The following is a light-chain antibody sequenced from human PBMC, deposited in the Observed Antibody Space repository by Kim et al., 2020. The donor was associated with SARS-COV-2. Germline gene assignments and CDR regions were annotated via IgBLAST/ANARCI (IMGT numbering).Light chain of an antibody. CDR3: SSYASNIAWV. Sequence: GRSVPISCTRTGNDVEGNNYVAWYQQHPGKAPKLMIYDVGKRPSGVPDRFSGSKSGNTASLTVSGLQAEDEADYYYSSYASNIAWVFGGGTQLTVL. CDR1: GNDVEGNNY. CDR2: DVG. V-gene: IGLV2-8*01. J-gene: IGLJ3*02.